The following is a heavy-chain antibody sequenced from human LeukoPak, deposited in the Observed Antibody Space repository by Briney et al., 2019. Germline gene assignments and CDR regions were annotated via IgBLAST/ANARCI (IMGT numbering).Heavy chain of an antibody. Sequence: GGSLRLSCAASGFXFTGYTINWVRQAPGKGLEWVSSISSSGYISYADSVRGRFTISRDNAKNSVYLQINSLRAEDTAVYYCARQGAGGRAFDIWGQGTMVTVSS. J-gene: IGHJ3*02. V-gene: IGHV3-69-1*02. CDR2: ISSSGYI. CDR1: GFXFTGYT. CDR3: ARQGAGGRAFDI. D-gene: IGHD1-26*01.